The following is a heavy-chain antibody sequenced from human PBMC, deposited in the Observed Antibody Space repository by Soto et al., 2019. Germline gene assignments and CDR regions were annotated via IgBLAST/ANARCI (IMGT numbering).Heavy chain of an antibody. V-gene: IGHV4-34*01. Sequence: SETLSLTCAVYGGSFSGYYWSLIRQPPGKGLECIAEINHSGSTNYNPSLKSRVTISVDTSKNQFSLKLSSVTAADTAVYYCARGRFPVIIGAAVPGPFYYWGQGTLVTVSS. D-gene: IGHD6-13*01. J-gene: IGHJ4*02. CDR1: GGSFSGYY. CDR2: INHSGST. CDR3: ARGRFPVIIGAAVPGPFYY.